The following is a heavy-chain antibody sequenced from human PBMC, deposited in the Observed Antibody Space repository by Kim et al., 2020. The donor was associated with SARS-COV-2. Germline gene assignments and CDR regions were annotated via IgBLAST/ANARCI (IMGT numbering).Heavy chain of an antibody. CDR3: ARCGWFGELLSSDY. CDR1: GYNFTSYA. Sequence: ASVKVSCKASGYNFTSYAMHWVRQAPGQRLEWMGWINAGNGNTKYSQKFQGRVTITRDTSASTAYMELSSLRSEDTAVYYCARCGWFGELLSSDYWGQGTLVTVSS. J-gene: IGHJ4*02. V-gene: IGHV1-3*01. CDR2: INAGNGNT. D-gene: IGHD3-10*01.